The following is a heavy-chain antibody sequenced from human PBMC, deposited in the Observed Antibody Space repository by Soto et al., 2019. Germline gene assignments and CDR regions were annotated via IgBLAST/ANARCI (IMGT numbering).Heavy chain of an antibody. V-gene: IGHV1-69*01. CDR3: TSNFYCTSTSCHYFYYANDV. D-gene: IGHD2-2*01. J-gene: IGHJ6*02. CDR2: IIPISGTA. Sequence: QVQLVQSGAEVKKPGSSVKVSCKVSGGTFNNYAITWVRQAPGQGLEWMGGIIPISGTANYAQKFQGRVTIIADDSTSTAFMELSSLRSEDTAIYYCTSNFYCTSTSCHYFYYANDVWGQGTPVTVSS. CDR1: GGTFNNYA.